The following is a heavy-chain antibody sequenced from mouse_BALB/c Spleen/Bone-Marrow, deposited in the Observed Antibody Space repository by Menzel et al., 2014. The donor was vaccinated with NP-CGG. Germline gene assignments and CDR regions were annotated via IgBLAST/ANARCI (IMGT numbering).Heavy chain of an antibody. CDR3: ARKGAMITHYYAMDY. CDR2: ISNGSSTI. CDR1: GFTFSSFG. D-gene: IGHD2-4*01. Sequence: EVKLQESGGGLVQPGGSRKLPCAASGFTFSSFGMHWVRQAPEKGLEWVAYISNGSSTIYYADTVKGRFTISRDNPKNTLFLQMTSLRSEDTAMYYCARKGAMITHYYAMDYWGQGTSVTVSS. V-gene: IGHV5-17*02. J-gene: IGHJ4*01.